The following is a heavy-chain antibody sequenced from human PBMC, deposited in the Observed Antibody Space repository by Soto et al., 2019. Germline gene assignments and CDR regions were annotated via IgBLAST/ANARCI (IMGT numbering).Heavy chain of an antibody. CDR2: VSYTGNT. Sequence: QVQLQESGPGLMQPSQTLSLTCTVSGGSIGSGGYWWSWIRQHPGRGLEWIGFVSYTGNTQYNPSLKGRVKRSLNTSRKKFTQKLSSVMPGDTAGDTCVRDTLVGDRGTLFTVSS. J-gene: IGHJ4*02. D-gene: IGHD2-8*02. CDR3: VRDTLV. CDR1: GGSIGSGGYW. V-gene: IGHV4-31*03.